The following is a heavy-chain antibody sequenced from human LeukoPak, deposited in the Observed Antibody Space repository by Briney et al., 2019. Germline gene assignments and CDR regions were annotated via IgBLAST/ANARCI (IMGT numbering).Heavy chain of an antibody. CDR2: IRGETYGGTT. V-gene: IGHV3-49*04. D-gene: IGHD3-16*01. CDR1: GFTFGDYS. CDR3: TREKIPGLFRVLF. J-gene: IGHJ4*02. Sequence: GGSLRLSCTASGFTFGDYSMIWVRQAPGKGLEWVGSIRGETYGGTTEYAASVKGRLILSRDDSKSIAYLQLSSLKTEDTAVYYCTREKIPGLFRVLFWGQGTLVTVSS.